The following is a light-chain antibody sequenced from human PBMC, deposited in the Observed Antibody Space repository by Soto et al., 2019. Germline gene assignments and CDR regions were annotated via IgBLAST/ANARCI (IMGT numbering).Light chain of an antibody. CDR2: GAS. V-gene: IGKV3-15*01. CDR3: QQYNNWPPLT. Sequence: EIVMTQSPATLSVSPGESATLSCRASQSVSSNFAWYQQKPGQAPMLLIYGASTRATGIPARFSGSGSGTEFTPTISSLQSEDFAVYYCQQYNNWPPLTFGQGTKVEIK. J-gene: IGKJ1*01. CDR1: QSVSSN.